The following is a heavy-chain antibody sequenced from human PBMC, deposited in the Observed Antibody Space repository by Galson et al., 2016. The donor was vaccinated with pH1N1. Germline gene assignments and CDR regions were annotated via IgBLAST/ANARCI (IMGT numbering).Heavy chain of an antibody. Sequence: QSGAEVKKPGESLKISCKGSGYSFTSYWIAWVRQMPGKGLEWMGIIYPGDSDTRYSPSFQGQVTISADKSINTAYLQWSSLKASDTPMYFCARIGRGDPIYYYYMDVWGKATMVTVSS. V-gene: IGHV5-51*01. CDR3: ARIGRGDPIYYYYMDV. D-gene: IGHD2-15*01. CDR1: GYSFTSYW. J-gene: IGHJ6*03. CDR2: IYPGDSDT.